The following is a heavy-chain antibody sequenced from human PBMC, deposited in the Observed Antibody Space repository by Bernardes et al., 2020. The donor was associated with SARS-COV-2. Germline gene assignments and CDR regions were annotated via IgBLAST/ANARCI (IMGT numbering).Heavy chain of an antibody. D-gene: IGHD1-26*01. J-gene: IGHJ4*02. CDR2: ISSDGSST. V-gene: IGHV3-74*01. CDR3: ARPGRPGAYYFDY. Sequence: GGSLRLSCAASGFTFSTYWMHWVRQAPGKGLVWVSRISSDGSSTTYADSVKGRFTISRDNAKNTLYLQMNSLRAEDTAVHYCARPGRPGAYYFDYWGQGNRVTVSS. CDR1: GFTFSTYW.